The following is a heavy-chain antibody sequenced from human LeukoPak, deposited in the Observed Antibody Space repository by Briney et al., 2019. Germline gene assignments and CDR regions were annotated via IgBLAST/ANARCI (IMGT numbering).Heavy chain of an antibody. CDR2: IWYGGTNK. D-gene: IGHD3-22*01. Sequence: GGSLRLSCAASGFTFSSYGMHWVRQAPGKGLEWVAVIWYGGTNKYYADSVKGRFTISRDNSKNTLYLQMNSLRAEDTAMYYCARAAYDSSGYLTLWGRGTLVTVSS. J-gene: IGHJ4*02. CDR1: GFTFSSYG. CDR3: ARAAYDSSGYLTL. V-gene: IGHV3-33*01.